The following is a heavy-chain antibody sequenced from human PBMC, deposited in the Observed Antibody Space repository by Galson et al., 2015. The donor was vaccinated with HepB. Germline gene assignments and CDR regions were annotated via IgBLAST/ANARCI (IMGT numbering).Heavy chain of an antibody. CDR3: ARGLMTTVTYYYYYGMDV. V-gene: IGHV1-69*04. J-gene: IGHJ6*02. CDR1: GGTFSSYA. CDR2: IIPILGVA. D-gene: IGHD4-17*01. Sequence: SVKVSCKASGGTFSSYAISWVRQAPGQGLEWMGRIIPILGVANYAQKFQGRVTITAEKSTSTAYMELSSLRSEDTAVYYCARGLMTTVTYYYYYGMDVWGQGTTVTVSS.